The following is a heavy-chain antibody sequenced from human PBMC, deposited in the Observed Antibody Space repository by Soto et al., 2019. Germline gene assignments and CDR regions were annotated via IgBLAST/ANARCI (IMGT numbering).Heavy chain of an antibody. Sequence: QVQLVQSGAEGRKPGASVNISCRASGFSFSDNLINWVRQAPAQSLEWMGWINPDNGNTSYSETFQGRVTISRHSSASIAYVEVSDLPSEDTAVYYCARDILSVGPRANDAFDVWGQGTMVTVSS. D-gene: IGHD2-8*02. CDR2: INPDNGNT. CDR1: GFSFSDNL. V-gene: IGHV1-3*01. J-gene: IGHJ3*01. CDR3: ARDILSVGPRANDAFDV.